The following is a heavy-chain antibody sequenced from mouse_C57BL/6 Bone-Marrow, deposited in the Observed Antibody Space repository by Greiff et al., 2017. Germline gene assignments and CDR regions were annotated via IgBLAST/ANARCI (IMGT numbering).Heavy chain of an antibody. J-gene: IGHJ1*03. CDR1: GYTFTSYG. CDR3: AGHYRRYLDV. Sequence: QVQLQQSGAELARPGASVKLSCKASGYTFTSYGISWVKQRTGQGLEWIGEIYPRSGNTYYNEKFKGKATLTADKSSSTAYIELRRLTSEDSAVFFCAGHYRRYLDVWGTGTTGTVSS. V-gene: IGHV1-81*01. D-gene: IGHD2-12*01. CDR2: IYPRSGNT.